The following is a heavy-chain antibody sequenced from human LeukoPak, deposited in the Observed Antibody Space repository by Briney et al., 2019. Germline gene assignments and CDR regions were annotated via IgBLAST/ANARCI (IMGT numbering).Heavy chain of an antibody. V-gene: IGHV1-18*01. J-gene: IGHJ5*02. Sequence: SVKVSCKASGYTFSSYGISWVRQAPGQGREWMGWISAYNGNTNYAQMVQGRVTMTTDTSTSTAYMEVGSLRSDDTAMYYCARDVGDIVTIPAAISVPWGQGTLVTVSS. CDR2: ISAYNGNT. CDR1: GYTFSSYG. D-gene: IGHD2-2*01. CDR3: ARDVGDIVTIPAAISVP.